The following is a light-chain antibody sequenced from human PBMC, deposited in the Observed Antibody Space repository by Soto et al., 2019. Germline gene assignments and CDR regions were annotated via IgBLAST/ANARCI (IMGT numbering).Light chain of an antibody. J-gene: IGKJ2*01. CDR2: DTS. CDR1: QSVSSSY. Sequence: ENVLTQSPGTLSLSPGERATLSCRASQSVSSSYLAWYQQKPGQAPRLLIYDTSSRATGIPDRFSGSGSGTDFTLTISRLEPEDFAVYYCQQDVTSPPMYTFGQGTKLEIK. V-gene: IGKV3-20*01. CDR3: QQDVTSPPMYT.